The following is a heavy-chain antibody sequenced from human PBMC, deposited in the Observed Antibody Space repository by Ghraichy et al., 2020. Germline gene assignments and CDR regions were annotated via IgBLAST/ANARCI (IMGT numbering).Heavy chain of an antibody. CDR3: AYGYSYGPPES. CDR2: ISSSRSYI. CDR1: GFTFSIYN. Sequence: GESLRLSCAASGFTFSIYNMNWVRQAPGKGLEWVSSISSSRSYIYYADSVKGRFTISRDNAKNSLYLQMTSLRVEDTAVYYCAYGYSYGPPESWGQGTLVTVS. J-gene: IGHJ5*02. D-gene: IGHD5-18*01. V-gene: IGHV3-21*01.